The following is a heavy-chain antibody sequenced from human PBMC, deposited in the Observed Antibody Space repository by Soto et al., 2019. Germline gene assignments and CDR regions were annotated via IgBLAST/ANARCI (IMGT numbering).Heavy chain of an antibody. J-gene: IGHJ4*02. CDR3: AKDNGGYYDSSGNFEY. CDR1: GFTFDDYA. CDR2: ISWNSGSL. D-gene: IGHD3-22*01. V-gene: IGHV3-9*01. Sequence: EVQLVESGGGLVQPGRSLRLSCAASGFTFDDYAMHWVRQAPGKGLEWVSGISWNSGSLGYGDSVKGRFTISRGNAKNSLYLQMNSLRPEDTAFYYCAKDNGGYYDSSGNFEYWGQGTLVTVSS.